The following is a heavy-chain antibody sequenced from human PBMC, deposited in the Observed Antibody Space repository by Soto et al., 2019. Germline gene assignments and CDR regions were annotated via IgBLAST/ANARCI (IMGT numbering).Heavy chain of an antibody. CDR2: INGGNGNT. J-gene: IGHJ6*02. Sequence: GASVKVSCKASGYTFTSYAMHWVRQAPGQRLEWMGWINGGNGNTKYSQKFRDRVTITRDTSASTGYMELSSLRSEDTAVYYCARGKGMEENYYYYGMDVWGQGTTVTVSS. V-gene: IGHV1-3*01. CDR1: GYTFTSYA. CDR3: ARGKGMEENYYYYGMDV. D-gene: IGHD1-1*01.